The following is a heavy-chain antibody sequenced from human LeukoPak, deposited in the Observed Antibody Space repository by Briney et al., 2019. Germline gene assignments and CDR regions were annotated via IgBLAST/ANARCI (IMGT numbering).Heavy chain of an antibody. D-gene: IGHD5-18*01. Sequence: SETLSLTCTVSGGSISSYYWSWIRQPPGKGLEWIGYIYYTGSTNYNPSLKSRVTISVDTSKNQFSLKLSSVTAADTAVYYCARGLSLPGYSYGYDYWGQGTLVTVSS. CDR1: GGSISSYY. CDR3: ARGLSLPGYSYGYDY. J-gene: IGHJ4*02. CDR2: IYYTGST. V-gene: IGHV4-59*01.